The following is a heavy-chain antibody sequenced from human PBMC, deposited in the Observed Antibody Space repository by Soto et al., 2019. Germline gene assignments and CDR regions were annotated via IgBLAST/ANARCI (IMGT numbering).Heavy chain of an antibody. J-gene: IGHJ4*02. CDR1: GYTFTRSG. V-gene: IGHV1-18*01. CDR2: ISSYNGDT. D-gene: IGHD6-13*01. CDR3: ARGVAAAGTGIDF. Sequence: ASVKVSCKASGYTFTRSGISWVRQAPGQGPEWMGWISSYNGDTNYAQTFQGRVTMTTDTSTSTAYMELDRLRSEDTAVYYCARGVAAAGTGIDFWGQGTLVTVSS.